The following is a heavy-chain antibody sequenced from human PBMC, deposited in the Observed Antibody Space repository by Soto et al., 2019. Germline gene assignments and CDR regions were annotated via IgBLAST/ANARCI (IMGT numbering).Heavy chain of an antibody. CDR1: GFTFSRYG. CDR2: VSYDGSNK. Sequence: QVQLGESGGGVVQPGRSLRLSCAASGFTFSRYGMHWVRQAPGKGLEWVAVVSYDGSNKYYADSVKGRFTISRDNSKNTLYVQMNSLRAEDTAVYYCAKDLRVAGTFDVWGQGTMVTVSS. D-gene: IGHD6-19*01. CDR3: AKDLRVAGTFDV. J-gene: IGHJ3*01. V-gene: IGHV3-30*18.